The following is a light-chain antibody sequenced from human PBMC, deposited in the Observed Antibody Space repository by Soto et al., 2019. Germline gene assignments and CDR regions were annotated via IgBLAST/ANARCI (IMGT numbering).Light chain of an antibody. CDR1: SANIGNNY. V-gene: IGLV1-51*01. J-gene: IGLJ2*01. CDR2: DNN. CDR3: GTWDSSLSAVV. Sequence: QSALTQPPSVSAAPGQKVTISCSGSSANIGNNYVSWYQQLPVTAPKLLIYDNNKRPAGMPDLFSGSKSGTSATLGITGLQTGDEADDYCGTWDSSLSAVVFGGGTQLTVL.